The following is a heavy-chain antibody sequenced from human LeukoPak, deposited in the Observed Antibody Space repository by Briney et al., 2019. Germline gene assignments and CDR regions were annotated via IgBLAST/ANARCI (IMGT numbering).Heavy chain of an antibody. V-gene: IGHV3-30*02. CDR2: IRYDGSNK. J-gene: IGHJ4*02. CDR1: GFTFSSYG. CDR3: AKEIRTQLGYCSSTSCYVDY. D-gene: IGHD2-2*01. Sequence: GGSLRLSCAASGFTFSSYGMHWVRQAPGKGLEWVAFIRYDGSNKYYADSVKGRFTISRDNSKNTLYLQMNSLRVEDTAVYYCAKEIRTQLGYCSSTSCYVDYWGQGILVTVSS.